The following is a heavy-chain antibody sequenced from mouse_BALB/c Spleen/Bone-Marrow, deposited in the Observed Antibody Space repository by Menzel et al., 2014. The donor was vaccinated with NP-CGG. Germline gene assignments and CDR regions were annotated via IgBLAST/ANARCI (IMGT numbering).Heavy chain of an antibody. V-gene: IGHV14-3*02. CDR3: ARDSPYAMDY. Sequence: VQLQQPGAELVKPGASVKLSCTASGFNIKDTYMHWVKQRPEQGLEWIGRIDPANGNTKYDPKFQGKATITADTSSNTAYLPLSSLTSEDTAVYYCARDSPYAMDYWGQGTSVTVSS. J-gene: IGHJ4*01. CDR1: GFNIKDTY. CDR2: IDPANGNT.